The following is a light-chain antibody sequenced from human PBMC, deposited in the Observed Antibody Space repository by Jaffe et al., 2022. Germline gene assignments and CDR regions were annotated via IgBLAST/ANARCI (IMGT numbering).Light chain of an antibody. CDR3: QQYGSSPQNT. V-gene: IGKV3-20*01. Sequence: EIVLTQSPGTLSLSPGERATLSCRASQSVSSSYLAWYQQKPGQAPRLLIYGASSRATGIPDRFSGSGSGTDFTLTISRLEPEDFAVYYCQQYGSSPQNTFGGGTKVEIK. CDR2: GAS. J-gene: IGKJ4*01. CDR1: QSVSSSY.